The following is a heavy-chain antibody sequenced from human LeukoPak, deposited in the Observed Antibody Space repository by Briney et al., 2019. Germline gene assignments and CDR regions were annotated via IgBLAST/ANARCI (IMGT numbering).Heavy chain of an antibody. V-gene: IGHV4-59*11. Sequence: SETLSLTCTVSGGSISSHYWSWIRQPPGKGLEWIGYIYYSGSTNYNPSLKSRVTISVDTSKNQFSLKLSSVTAADTAVYYCARAGYDSPFDYWGQGILVTVSS. J-gene: IGHJ4*02. CDR3: ARAGYDSPFDY. D-gene: IGHD5-12*01. CDR1: GGSISSHY. CDR2: IYYSGST.